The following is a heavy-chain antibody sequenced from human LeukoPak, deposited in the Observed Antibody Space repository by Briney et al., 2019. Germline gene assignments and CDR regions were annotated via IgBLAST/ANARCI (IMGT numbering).Heavy chain of an antibody. D-gene: IGHD2-15*01. Sequence: PGGSLRLSCEGSGFTFSSFAMSWVRQAPGKGLEWVSLIRGDGGGTYYADSVKDRFTISRDNSKNTLYLQMNSLRAEDTAVYYCARAVVVVAATRLHYYGMDVWGQGTTVTVSS. CDR2: IRGDGGGT. CDR3: ARAVVVVAATRLHYYGMDV. CDR1: GFTFSSFA. V-gene: IGHV3-23*01. J-gene: IGHJ6*02.